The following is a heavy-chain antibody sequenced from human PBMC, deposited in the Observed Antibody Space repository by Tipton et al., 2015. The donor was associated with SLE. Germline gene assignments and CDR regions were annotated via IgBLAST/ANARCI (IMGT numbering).Heavy chain of an antibody. Sequence: SLRLSCTGSGFTFRDSVMTWVRQAPGRGLEWVSSISNSGGTTYQRDSVRGRFTLSRDNSKNMLYMEMNNLRAEDSAIYYCAKGSGDFRNFFDPWGQGTLVTVSS. V-gene: IGHV3-23*01. CDR1: GFTFRDSV. CDR3: AKGSGDFRNFFDP. CDR2: ISNSGGTT. D-gene: IGHD4-17*01. J-gene: IGHJ5*02.